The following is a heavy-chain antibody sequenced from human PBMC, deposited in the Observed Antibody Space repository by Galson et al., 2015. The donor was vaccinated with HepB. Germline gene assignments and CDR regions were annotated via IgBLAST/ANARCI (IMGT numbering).Heavy chain of an antibody. D-gene: IGHD3-10*01. CDR3: VREKIGHGSGTFSFDY. Sequence: QVQLQTSGPGLVKPSETLSLTCPVSGGSISRYYWSWTRPPPGKGLEWIGYIYDSGNTKYNPSLKSRVTISVDTSKNQFSLKLTSVTAADTAVYYCVREKIGHGSGTFSFDYWGQGTLVTVSS. J-gene: IGHJ4*02. V-gene: IGHV4-59*01. CDR1: GGSISRYY. CDR2: IYDSGNT.